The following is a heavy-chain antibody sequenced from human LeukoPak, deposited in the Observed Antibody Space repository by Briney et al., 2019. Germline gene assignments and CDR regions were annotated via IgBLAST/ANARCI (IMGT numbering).Heavy chain of an antibody. Sequence: SETLSLTCTVSGGSISSSSYCWGWIRQPPGKGPEWIGTICYSGSTFYNPSLKSRVTISVDTSKNQFSLRLSSVTAADTAVYYCARSVYIVVEYYFDCWGQGALVTVSS. D-gene: IGHD2-15*01. V-gene: IGHV4-39*01. CDR2: ICYSGST. J-gene: IGHJ4*02. CDR1: GGSISSSSYC. CDR3: ARSVYIVVEYYFDC.